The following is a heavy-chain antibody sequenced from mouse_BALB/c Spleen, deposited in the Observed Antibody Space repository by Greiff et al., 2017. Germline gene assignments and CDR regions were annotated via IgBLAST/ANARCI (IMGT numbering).Heavy chain of an antibody. CDR1: GFSLTGYG. V-gene: IGHV2-6-7*01. J-gene: IGHJ3*01. D-gene: IGHD4-1*01. Sequence: QVQLKESGPGLVAPSQSLSITCTVSGFSLTGYGVNWVRQPPGKGLEWLGMIWGDGSTDYNSALKSRLSISKDNSKSQVFLKMNSLQTDDTARYYCARGEGLTGSAYWGQGTLVTVSA. CDR2: IWGDGST. CDR3: ARGEGLTGSAY.